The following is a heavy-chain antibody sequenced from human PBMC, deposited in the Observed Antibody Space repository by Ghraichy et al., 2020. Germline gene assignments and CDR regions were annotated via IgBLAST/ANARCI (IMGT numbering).Heavy chain of an antibody. CDR1: GGSVSSSSYY. CDR3: ARNVAAAGTFYFDY. V-gene: IGHV4-39*01. CDR2: IYFSGST. Sequence: SQTLSLTCSVSGGSVSSSSYYWGWIRQPPGKGLEWIGLIYFSGSTYYNPSLRRQVTISVDTSKNQFSLNLSSVTAADTAVYYCARNVAAAGTFYFDYWGQGALVTVSS. J-gene: IGHJ4*02. D-gene: IGHD6-13*01.